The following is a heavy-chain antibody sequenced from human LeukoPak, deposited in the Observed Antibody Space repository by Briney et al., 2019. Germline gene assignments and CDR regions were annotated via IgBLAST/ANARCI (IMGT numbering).Heavy chain of an antibody. D-gene: IGHD3-22*01. V-gene: IGHV1-69*13. CDR1: RGTFTSYA. CDR2: IIPIFGTA. J-gene: IGHJ4*02. CDR3: ARDRDSSGYYGY. Sequence: ASVKVSCKASRGTFTSYAISCVRQAPGQGLEWMGGIIPIFGTANYAQKFQGRVTITADESTSTAYMELSSLRSEDTAVYYCARDRDSSGYYGYWGQGTLVTVSS.